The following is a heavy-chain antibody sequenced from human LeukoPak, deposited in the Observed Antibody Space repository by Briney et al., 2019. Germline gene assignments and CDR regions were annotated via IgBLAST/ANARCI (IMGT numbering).Heavy chain of an antibody. D-gene: IGHD6-13*01. V-gene: IGHV4-61*02. CDR3: ARDDYSSSWHDAFDI. CDR1: GGSISSGSYY. J-gene: IGHJ3*02. CDR2: IYTSGST. Sequence: SQTLSLTYTVSGGSISSGSYYWSWIRQPAGKGLEWIGRIYTSGSTNYNPSLKSRVTISVDTSKNQFSLKLSSVTAADTAVYYCARDDYSSSWHDAFDIWGQGTMVAVSS.